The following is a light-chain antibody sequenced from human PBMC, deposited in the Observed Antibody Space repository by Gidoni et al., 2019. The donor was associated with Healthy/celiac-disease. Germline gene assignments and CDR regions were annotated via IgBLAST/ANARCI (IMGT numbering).Light chain of an antibody. CDR1: SSNIGSIT. CDR2: SNN. J-gene: IGLJ2*01. CDR3: AAWDDSLNGHVV. Sequence: QSGLPKPPPPPGTPGKGVTISCSGSSSNIGSITVNWYQQLPGTAPKLLIYSNNQRPSGVPDRFSGSKSGTSASLAISGLQSEDEADYYCAAWDDSLNGHVVFGGGTKLTVL. V-gene: IGLV1-44*01.